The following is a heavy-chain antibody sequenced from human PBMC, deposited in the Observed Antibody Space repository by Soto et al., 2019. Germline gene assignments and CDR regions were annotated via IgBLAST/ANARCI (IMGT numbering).Heavy chain of an antibody. J-gene: IGHJ4*02. Sequence: QVQLVESGGGVVQPGRSLRLPCAASGFTFSSYGMHWVRQAPAKGLEWVAVIWYDGRNTYYADSVKGRFTISRENSKNALYLQMNSLRAEDRAVYYGARTAYYYASSGYYFDCWGQGTLVTVSS. V-gene: IGHV3-33*01. CDR1: GFTFSSYG. CDR2: IWYDGRNT. D-gene: IGHD3-22*01. CDR3: ARTAYYYASSGYYFDC.